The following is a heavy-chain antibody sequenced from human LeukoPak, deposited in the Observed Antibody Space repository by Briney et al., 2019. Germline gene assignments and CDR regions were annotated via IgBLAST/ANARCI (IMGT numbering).Heavy chain of an antibody. V-gene: IGHV4-59*12. CDR3: ARGKYPDNDDYMDV. Sequence: SETLSLTCTVSGGSISSYYWSWIRQPPGKGLEWIGYIYYSGSTNYNPSLKSRVTISVDTSKNQFSLKLSSVTAADTALYYCARGKYPDNDDYMDVWGKGTTVIVSS. D-gene: IGHD1-1*01. J-gene: IGHJ6*03. CDR1: GGSISSYY. CDR2: IYYSGST.